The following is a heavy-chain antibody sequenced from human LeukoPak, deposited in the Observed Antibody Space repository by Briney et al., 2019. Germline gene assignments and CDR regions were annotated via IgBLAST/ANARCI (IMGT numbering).Heavy chain of an antibody. CDR1: GGSLSSGSDY. V-gene: IGHV4-61*02. CDR3: ASSPPSGYSGYDLDY. D-gene: IGHD5-12*01. Sequence: TSQTLSLTCTVSGGSLSSGSDYWSWIRQSAGKGLEWIGRIYASGSTYYNPSLKSRVTISVDTSKNHFSLRLTSVTAADTAVYYCASSPPSGYSGYDLDYWGQGTLVTVSS. CDR2: IYASGST. J-gene: IGHJ4*02.